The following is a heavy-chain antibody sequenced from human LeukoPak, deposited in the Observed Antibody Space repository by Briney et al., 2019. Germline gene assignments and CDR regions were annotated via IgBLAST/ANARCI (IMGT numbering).Heavy chain of an antibody. Sequence: ASETLSLTCTVSGASISSYYWNWLRQPPGKGLEWIGYMDNSGSTNYNPSLKSRVTISVDTSKNQFSLKLSSVTAADTAVYYCARILVVASKGMDVWGQGTTVTVSS. D-gene: IGHD2-2*01. CDR2: MDNSGST. CDR1: GASISSYY. V-gene: IGHV4-59*01. J-gene: IGHJ6*02. CDR3: ARILVVASKGMDV.